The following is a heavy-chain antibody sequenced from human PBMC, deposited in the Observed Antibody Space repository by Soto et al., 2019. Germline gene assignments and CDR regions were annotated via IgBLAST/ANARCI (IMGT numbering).Heavy chain of an antibody. D-gene: IGHD6-13*01. Sequence: LRLSCAASGFTFSSYGMHWVRQAPGKGLEWVAVISYDGSNKYYADSVKGRFTISRDNSKNTLYLQMNSLRAEDTAVYYCAKEAAASYGMDVWGQGTTVTVSS. CDR1: GFTFSSYG. CDR3: AKEAAASYGMDV. CDR2: ISYDGSNK. V-gene: IGHV3-30*18. J-gene: IGHJ6*02.